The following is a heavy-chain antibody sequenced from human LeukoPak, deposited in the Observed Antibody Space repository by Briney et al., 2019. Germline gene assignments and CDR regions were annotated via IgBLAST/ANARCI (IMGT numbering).Heavy chain of an antibody. Sequence: ASVKVSCKASGYTFTGYYMHWVRQAPGQGLEWMGWINPNSGGTNYAQKFQGRVTMTRDTSISTAYMELSRLRSDDTAVYYCARALYGDYEDWYFDLWGRGTLVTVSS. CDR2: INPNSGGT. D-gene: IGHD4-17*01. CDR3: ARALYGDYEDWYFDL. V-gene: IGHV1-2*02. CDR1: GYTFTGYY. J-gene: IGHJ2*01.